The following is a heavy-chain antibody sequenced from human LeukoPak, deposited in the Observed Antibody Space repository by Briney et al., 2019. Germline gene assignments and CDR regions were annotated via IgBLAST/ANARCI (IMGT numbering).Heavy chain of an antibody. CDR3: ARVEVEHYGSRSYTWFDL. CDR2: IHARGNT. CDR1: DDSISSGLYY. J-gene: IGHJ5*02. V-gene: IGHV4-61*02. D-gene: IGHD3-10*01. Sequence: SETLSLTCTVSDDSISSGLYYLSWIRQPAGRGLEWIGRIHARGNTNYNPSLNSRVIISVDSSRRQFSLKLSSVSAADTAVYYCARVEVEHYGSRSYTWFDLWGQGTLVAVSS.